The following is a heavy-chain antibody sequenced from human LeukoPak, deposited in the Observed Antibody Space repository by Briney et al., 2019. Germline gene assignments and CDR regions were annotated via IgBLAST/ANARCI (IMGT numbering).Heavy chain of an antibody. Sequence: GGSLRLSCAASGFTFSSYWMSWVRQAPGKGLEWVANIKQDGSEKYYVDSVKGRLTISRDNAKNSLYLQMNSLRAEDTAVYYCAKPQAISRAPNWALDYWGQGTLVTVSP. V-gene: IGHV3-7*01. CDR1: GFTFSSYW. D-gene: IGHD7-27*01. CDR3: AKPQAISRAPNWALDY. CDR2: IKQDGSEK. J-gene: IGHJ4*02.